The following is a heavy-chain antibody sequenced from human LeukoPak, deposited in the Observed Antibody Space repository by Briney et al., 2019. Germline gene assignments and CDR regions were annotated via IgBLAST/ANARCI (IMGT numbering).Heavy chain of an antibody. CDR1: GFTFINYA. Sequence: GGSLRLSCAASGFTFINYAMSWVRQAPGKGLEWDSPISGSGGRTYYADSVKGRFTISRDNSKNTLYMQMNSLRAEDTAVYYCAKEGQQLVVNYFFDYWGQGTLVTVSS. CDR2: ISGSGGRT. CDR3: AKEGQQLVVNYFFDY. V-gene: IGHV3-23*01. J-gene: IGHJ4*02. D-gene: IGHD4-11*01.